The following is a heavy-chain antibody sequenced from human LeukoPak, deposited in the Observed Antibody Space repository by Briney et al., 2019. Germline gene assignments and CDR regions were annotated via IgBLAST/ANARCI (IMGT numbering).Heavy chain of an antibody. V-gene: IGHV4-30-4*08. CDR1: GGSISSGDYY. CDR2: IYYSGST. CDR3: ARXXXXPXXXXI. Sequence: PSETLSLTCTVSGGSISSGDYYWSWIRQPPGKGLEWIGYIYYSGSTYYNPSLKSRVTISVDTSKNQFSLKLSSVTAADTAVYYCARXXXXPXXXXIXGQGTMVTVSS. J-gene: IGHJ3*02.